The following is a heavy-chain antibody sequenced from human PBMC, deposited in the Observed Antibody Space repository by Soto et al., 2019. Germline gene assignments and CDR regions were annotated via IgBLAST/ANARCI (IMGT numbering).Heavy chain of an antibody. CDR1: GGSISSYY. CDR2: IYYSGST. V-gene: IGHV4-59*01. Sequence: SETLSLTCTVSGGSISSYYWSWIRQPPGKGLEWIGYIYYSGSTNYNPSLKSRVTISVDTSKNQFSLKLSSVTAADTAVYYCARGGLYDSSGYHKNNWFDPWGQGTLVTVSS. CDR3: ARGGLYDSSGYHKNNWFDP. D-gene: IGHD3-22*01. J-gene: IGHJ5*02.